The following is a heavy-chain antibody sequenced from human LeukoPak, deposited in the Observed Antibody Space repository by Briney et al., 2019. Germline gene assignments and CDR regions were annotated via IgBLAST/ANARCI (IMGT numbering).Heavy chain of an antibody. J-gene: IGHJ4*02. CDR3: ASLIDYYIDY. Sequence: ASVKVSCKASGYTFTSYDINWVRQATGQGLEWMGWMNPNSGNTDYAQKFQGRVTLTRNTSISTAYMELSSLRSEDTAVYYCASLIDYYIDYWGQGTLVTVSS. CDR1: GYTFTSYD. D-gene: IGHD2-21*01. V-gene: IGHV1-8*03. CDR2: MNPNSGNT.